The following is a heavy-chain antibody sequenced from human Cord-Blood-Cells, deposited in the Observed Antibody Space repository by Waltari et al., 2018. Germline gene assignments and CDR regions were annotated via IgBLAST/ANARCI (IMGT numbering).Heavy chain of an antibody. J-gene: IGHJ4*02. Sequence: QVQLVQSVAEVKKPGASVKVSCKVSGYTLTELSMHWVRQAPGKGLEWMGGVDPEDGETIDGKKFQGGVTMTEDTSTDTAYMELSSLRSEDTAVYYCATDWYYYGSGTHWGQGTLVTVSS. D-gene: IGHD3-10*01. CDR1: GYTLTELS. V-gene: IGHV1-24*01. CDR3: ATDWYYYGSGTH. CDR2: VDPEDGET.